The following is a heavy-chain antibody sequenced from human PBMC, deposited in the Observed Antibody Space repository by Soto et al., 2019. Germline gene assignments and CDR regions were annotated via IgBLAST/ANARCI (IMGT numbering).Heavy chain of an antibody. CDR1: GGSISSYY. CDR2: IYYSGST. D-gene: IGHD1-20*01. J-gene: IGHJ5*02. Sequence: PSETLSLTCTVSGGSISSYYWSWIRQPPGKGLEWIGYIYYSGSTNYNPSLKSRVTISVDTSKNQFSLKLSSVTAADTAVYYCATYNQNWFDPWGQGTLVTVSS. CDR3: ATYNQNWFDP. V-gene: IGHV4-59*01.